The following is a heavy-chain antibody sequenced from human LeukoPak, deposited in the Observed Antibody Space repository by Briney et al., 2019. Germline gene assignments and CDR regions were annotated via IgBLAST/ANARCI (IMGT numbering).Heavy chain of an antibody. Sequence: ASVKVSCKASGYTFTGYFMHWVRQAPGQGLEWMGWINPNSGGTNYAQKFQGRVTMTRDTSISTVYMELSRLRSDDTAVYYCASSIVYCSSTSCYFNWGQGTLVTVSS. D-gene: IGHD2-2*01. CDR1: GYTFTGYF. V-gene: IGHV1-2*02. CDR2: INPNSGGT. J-gene: IGHJ4*02. CDR3: ASSIVYCSSTSCYFN.